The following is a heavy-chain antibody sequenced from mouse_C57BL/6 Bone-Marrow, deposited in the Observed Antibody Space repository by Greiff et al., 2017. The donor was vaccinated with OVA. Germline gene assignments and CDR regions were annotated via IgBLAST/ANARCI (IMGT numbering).Heavy chain of an antibody. CDR2: IYPGGGYT. CDR3: ARSRDGYYWYVDV. Sequence: VQLQQSGAELVRPGTSVQMSCNASGYTFTNYWIGWAKQRPGHGLEWIGDIYPGGGYTNYNEKFKGKATLTADKSSSTAYMQFSSLTSEDSAIYYCARSRDGYYWYVDVWGTGTTVTVSS. V-gene: IGHV1-63*01. CDR1: GYTFTNYW. D-gene: IGHD2-3*01. J-gene: IGHJ1*03.